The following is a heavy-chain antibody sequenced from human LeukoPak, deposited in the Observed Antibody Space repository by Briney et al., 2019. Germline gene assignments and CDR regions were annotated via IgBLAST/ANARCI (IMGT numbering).Heavy chain of an antibody. J-gene: IGHJ4*02. V-gene: IGHV4-59*01. D-gene: IGHD4-17*01. CDR3: ASGVYGAPVDY. CDR1: GGSFSGYY. Sequence: SETLSLTCAVYGGSFSGYYWSWIRQPPGKGLEWIGYIYYTGSTNYNPSLKSRVTISVDTSKNQFSLKLSSVTAADTAVYYCASGVYGAPVDYWGQGTLVTVSS. CDR2: IYYTGST.